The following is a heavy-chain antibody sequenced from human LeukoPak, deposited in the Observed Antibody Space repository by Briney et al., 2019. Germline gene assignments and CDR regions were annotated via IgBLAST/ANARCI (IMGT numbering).Heavy chain of an antibody. V-gene: IGHV4-4*07. J-gene: IGHJ4*02. CDR2: IKTSGST. CDR1: GGSISSYY. CDR3: AKVAKYYYGSETYFFFED. Sequence: SETLSLTCTVSGGSISSYYWSWIRQPVGKGLEWIGHIKTSGSTHYNPSLRSRITMSVDTSKNQFSLNLSSVTAADTAVYYCAKVAKYYYGSETYFFFEDWGQGTLVTVSS. D-gene: IGHD3-10*01.